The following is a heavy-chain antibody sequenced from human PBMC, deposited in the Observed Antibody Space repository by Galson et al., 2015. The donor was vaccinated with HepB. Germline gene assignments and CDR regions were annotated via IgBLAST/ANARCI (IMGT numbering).Heavy chain of an antibody. Sequence: SETLSLTCTVSGGSISSYYWSWIRQPAGKGLEWIGRIYTSGSTNYNPSLKSRVTMSVDTSKNQFSLKLSSVTAADTAVYYCARGSGDGYNYYPEYFQHWGQGTLVTVSS. CDR2: IYTSGST. V-gene: IGHV4-4*07. J-gene: IGHJ1*01. D-gene: IGHD5-24*01. CDR1: GGSISSYY. CDR3: ARGSGDGYNYYPEYFQH.